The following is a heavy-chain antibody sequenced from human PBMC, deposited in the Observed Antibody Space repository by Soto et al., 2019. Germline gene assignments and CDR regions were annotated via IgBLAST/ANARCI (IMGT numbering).Heavy chain of an antibody. CDR2: IYYSGST. D-gene: IGHD3-16*02. CDR1: GGSISSSSYY. CDR3: ARRRRRGYRYPQYYFDY. V-gene: IGHV4-39*01. Sequence: SETLSLTCTVSGGSISSSSYYWGWIRQPPGKGLEWIGSIYYSGSTYYNPSLKSRVTISVDTSKNQFSLKLSSVTAADTAVYYWARRRRRGYRYPQYYFDYWGQGTLVTVSS. J-gene: IGHJ4*02.